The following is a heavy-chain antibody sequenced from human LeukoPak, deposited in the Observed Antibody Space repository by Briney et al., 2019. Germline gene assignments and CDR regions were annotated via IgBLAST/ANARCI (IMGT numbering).Heavy chain of an antibody. Sequence: ASVKVSCKASEYSFTDYHMHWVRQAPGQGLEWMGWINTKTGGTNYAQTFQGRVTLTRDTSISTVYMEMSSLRSDDTAVYYCARDRPGYSSYFDPWGQGTLVTVSS. V-gene: IGHV1-2*02. CDR3: ARDRPGYSSYFDP. CDR2: INTKTGGT. D-gene: IGHD6-19*01. J-gene: IGHJ5*02. CDR1: EYSFTDYH.